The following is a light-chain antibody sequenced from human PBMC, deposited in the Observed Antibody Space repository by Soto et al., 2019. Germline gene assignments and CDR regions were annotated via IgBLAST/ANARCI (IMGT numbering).Light chain of an antibody. CDR2: DTS. Sequence: DIQMTQSPSSLSASVGDRVTINCRASQGISNYLAWYQQKPGEVPKLLIYDTSTLQSGVPSRFSGSGSGTDFTLTISGLQPEDVATYYCQKYNSAQFTFGPGTKVDIK. CDR1: QGISNY. J-gene: IGKJ3*01. CDR3: QKYNSAQFT. V-gene: IGKV1-27*01.